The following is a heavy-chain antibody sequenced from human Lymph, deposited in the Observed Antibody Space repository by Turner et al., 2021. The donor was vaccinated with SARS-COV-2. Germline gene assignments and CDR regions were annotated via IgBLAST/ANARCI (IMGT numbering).Heavy chain of an antibody. D-gene: IGHD3-16*01. CDR1: GSTFSTYA. J-gene: IGHJ6*02. CDR2: ISHNGSNT. CDR3: ARDALGGYVYYGMDV. Sequence: VQLVEAVGRAGAPARALSLSCAAPGSTFSTYAIYWVRQAPGKGLEWVGGISHNGSNTYYAEYVQGRFTITRDTSKNTVYMQMNSLRADDTAVYYCARDALGGYVYYGMDVWGQGTTVTVSS. V-gene: IGHV3-30*04.